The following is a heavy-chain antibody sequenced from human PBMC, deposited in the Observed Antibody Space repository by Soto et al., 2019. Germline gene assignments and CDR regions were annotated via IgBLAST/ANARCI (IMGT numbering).Heavy chain of an antibody. CDR2: ICGSGGST. CDR3: ARDQYDSSGYYWYYFDY. J-gene: IGHJ4*02. Sequence: GGSLRLSCAASGFTFSSYAMSWVRQAPGKGLEWVSAICGSGGSTYYADSVKGRFTISRDNSKNTLYLQMNSLRAEDTAVYYCARDQYDSSGYYWYYFDYWGQGTLVTVSS. CDR1: GFTFSSYA. D-gene: IGHD3-22*01. V-gene: IGHV3-23*01.